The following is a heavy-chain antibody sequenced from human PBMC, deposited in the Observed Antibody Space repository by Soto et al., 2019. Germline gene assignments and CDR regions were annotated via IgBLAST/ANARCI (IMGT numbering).Heavy chain of an antibody. J-gene: IGHJ4*02. D-gene: IGHD2-21*01. CDR2: MNPYSGNT. CDR3: VRAPLDYYSADYFDN. V-gene: IGHV1-8*01. CDR1: GYTFTNND. Sequence: ASVKVSFKASGYTFTNNDINWVRQAAGQGLEWMGWMNPYSGNTGYARNFHGRVTMTRDNSITTAYMELSSLRSEDTAVYYCVRAPLDYYSADYFDNWGQGTLVTVSS.